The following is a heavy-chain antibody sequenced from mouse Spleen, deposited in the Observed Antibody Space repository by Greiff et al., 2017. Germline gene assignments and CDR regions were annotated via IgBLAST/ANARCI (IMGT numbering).Heavy chain of an antibody. J-gene: IGHJ1*01. CDR1: GFNIKDTY. D-gene: IGHD1-1*01. V-gene: IGHV14-3*02. Sequence: VQLQQSGAELVKPGASVKLSCTASGFNIKDTYIHWVKQRPEQGLEWIGRIDPANGNAKYDPKFQGKATITADTSSNTAYLQLSSLTSEDTAVYYCTRDCGSSYLRYFDVWGAGTTVTVSS. CDR2: IDPANGNA. CDR3: TRDCGSSYLRYFDV.